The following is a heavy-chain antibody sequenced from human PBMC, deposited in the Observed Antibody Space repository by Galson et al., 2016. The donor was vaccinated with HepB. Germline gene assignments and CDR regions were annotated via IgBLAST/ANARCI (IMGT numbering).Heavy chain of an antibody. Sequence: SLRLSCAASGFTFSDFWMSWVRQAPGKGLEWVANIKQHGSEKYYVDSVKGRFTISRDNAKNSLYLQMDSLRAEDTAVYYCARVGLGSRTLAEWGQGTLVTVPS. CDR2: IKQHGSEK. CDR3: ARVGLGSRTLAE. D-gene: IGHD1-14*01. CDR1: GFTFSDFW. V-gene: IGHV3-7*01. J-gene: IGHJ4*02.